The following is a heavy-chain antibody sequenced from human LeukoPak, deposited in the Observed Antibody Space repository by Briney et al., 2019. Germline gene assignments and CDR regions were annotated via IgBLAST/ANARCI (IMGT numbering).Heavy chain of an antibody. CDR1: GDSISSTSYY. J-gene: IGHJ4*02. CDR2: IYYSGST. Sequence: SETLSLTCTVSGDSISSTSYYWGWIRQPPGKGLECIGIIYYSGSTWYSPSLKSRVTISIDTSKNQFSLKLSAVTAADTAVYYCARFSSIAAAFDYWGLGTLVTVSS. CDR3: ARFSSIAAAFDY. V-gene: IGHV4-39*07. D-gene: IGHD6-13*01.